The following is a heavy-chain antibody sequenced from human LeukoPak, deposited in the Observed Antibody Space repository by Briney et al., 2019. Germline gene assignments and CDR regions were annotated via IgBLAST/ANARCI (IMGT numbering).Heavy chain of an antibody. V-gene: IGHV4-59*02. CDR1: GGSVSDFY. J-gene: IGHJ6*03. Sequence: SETLSLTCSISGGSVSDFYWSWIRQSPGKGLEWIGYIYYGGSTTYSPSLKSRVSISRDTSRNHLSLKLTSVTAADTAVYYCARNGGSRFLYYYMDIWGEGTTVSVSS. D-gene: IGHD3-16*01. CDR2: IYYGGST. CDR3: ARNGGSRFLYYYMDI.